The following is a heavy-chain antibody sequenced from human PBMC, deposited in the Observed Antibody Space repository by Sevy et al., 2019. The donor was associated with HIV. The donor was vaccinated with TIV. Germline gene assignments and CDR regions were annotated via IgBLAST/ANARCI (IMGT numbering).Heavy chain of an antibody. CDR3: ARYAYDSNFDY. V-gene: IGHV3-74*01. Sequence: GGSLRLSCAASGFTFSNYWMHWVRQVPGKGPTWVSNIRGDGTTTVYADSVKGRFTISRDNAKNTLYLQMNNLRAEDTATYYCARYAYDSNFDYWGQGTLFTVSS. D-gene: IGHD3-16*01. J-gene: IGHJ4*02. CDR2: IRGDGTTT. CDR1: GFTFSNYW.